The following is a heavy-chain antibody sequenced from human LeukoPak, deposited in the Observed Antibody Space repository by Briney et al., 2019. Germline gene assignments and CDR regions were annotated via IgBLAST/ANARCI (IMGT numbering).Heavy chain of an antibody. V-gene: IGHV3-23*01. CDR1: GGTFSSYA. D-gene: IGHD3/OR15-3a*01. CDR3: ARGLWDYYYGMDV. CDR2: ISGSGGST. J-gene: IGHJ6*02. Sequence: GASVKVSCKASGGTFSSYAMSWVRQAPGKGLEWVSAISGSGGSTYYADSVKGRFTISRDNSKNTLYLQMNSLRAEDTAVYYCARGLWDYYYGMDVWGQGTTVTVSS.